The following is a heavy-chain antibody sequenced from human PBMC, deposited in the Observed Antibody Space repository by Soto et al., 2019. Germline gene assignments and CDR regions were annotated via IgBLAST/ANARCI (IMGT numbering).Heavy chain of an antibody. J-gene: IGHJ5*02. CDR2: ISYDGSNK. CDR1: GFTFSSYG. CDR3: AKGAALTISWFDP. V-gene: IGHV3-30*18. D-gene: IGHD3-3*01. Sequence: GGSLRLSCAASGFTFSSYGMHWVRQAPGKGLEWVAVISYDGSNKYYADSVKGRFTISRDNSKNTLYLQMNSLRAEDTAVYYRAKGAALTISWFDPWGQGTLVTAPQ.